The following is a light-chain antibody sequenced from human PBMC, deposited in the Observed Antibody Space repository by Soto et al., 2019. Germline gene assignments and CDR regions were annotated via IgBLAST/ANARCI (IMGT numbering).Light chain of an antibody. CDR1: QSISTW. CDR3: QQYNSYPT. CDR2: KAS. V-gene: IGKV1-5*03. J-gene: IGKJ1*01. Sequence: DIPMTQSPSTLSASVGDRVIITCRASQSISTWLAWYQQKPGKAPKLLIYKASSLESGVPSRFSGSGSGTEFTLTISSLQPDDFAIYYCQQYNSYPTFGQGTKVEIK.